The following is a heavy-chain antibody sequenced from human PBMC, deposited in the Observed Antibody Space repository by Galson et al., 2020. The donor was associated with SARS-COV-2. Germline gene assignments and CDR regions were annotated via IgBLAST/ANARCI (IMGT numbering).Heavy chain of an antibody. CDR1: GFTFSSYW. D-gene: IGHD6-13*01. CDR3: ARCSSSWAFWGYYGMDV. CDR2: IKQDGSEK. Sequence: TGGSLRLTCAATGFTFSSYWMTWVRQAPGKGLAWVANIKQDGSEKDYVDSVKGRFTISRDNAKNSLYLQINSLTVEDTAVYYCARCSSSWAFWGYYGMDVWGPGTTVTVSS. V-gene: IGHV3-7*01. J-gene: IGHJ6*02.